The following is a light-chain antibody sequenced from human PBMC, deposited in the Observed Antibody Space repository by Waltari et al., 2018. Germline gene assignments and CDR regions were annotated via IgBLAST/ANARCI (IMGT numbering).Light chain of an antibody. Sequence: DIQMTQSPWSLSASIGDSVTITCRASQAISPYLNWYQQRPGKAPKLLISSSSKLKSGVPSRFSGSGSGTDFTLTISRLLPEDFATYYCQQSYITPVTFGGGTKVDIK. CDR3: QQSYITPVT. CDR1: QAISPY. J-gene: IGKJ4*01. CDR2: SSS. V-gene: IGKV1-39*01.